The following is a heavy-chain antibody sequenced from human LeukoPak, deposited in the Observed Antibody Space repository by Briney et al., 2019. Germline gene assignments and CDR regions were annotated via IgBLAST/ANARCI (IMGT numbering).Heavy chain of an antibody. J-gene: IGHJ4*02. V-gene: IGHV4-34*01. D-gene: IGHD3-10*01. CDR3: ARGRGYYYGSVFDY. CDR2: INYSGST. CDR1: GGSFSGYY. Sequence: SETLSLTCAVYGGSFSGYYWSWIRQPPGKGLEWIGEINYSGSTNYNPSLKSRVTISVDTSKNQFSPKLSSVTAADTAVYYCARGRGYYYGSVFDYWGQGTLVTVSS.